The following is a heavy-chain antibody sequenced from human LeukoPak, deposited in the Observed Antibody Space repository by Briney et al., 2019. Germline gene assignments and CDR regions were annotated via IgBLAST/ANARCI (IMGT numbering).Heavy chain of an antibody. Sequence: GGSLRLSCAASGFTFDDYAMHWVRQAPGKGLEWVSLISGDGGSTYYADSVKGRFTISRDNSKNSLYLQMNSLRTEDTALYYCAKDKLRLGESIFDYWGREPWSPSPQ. CDR2: ISGDGGST. J-gene: IGHJ4*02. V-gene: IGHV3-43*02. D-gene: IGHD3-16*01. CDR1: GFTFDDYA. CDR3: AKDKLRLGESIFDY.